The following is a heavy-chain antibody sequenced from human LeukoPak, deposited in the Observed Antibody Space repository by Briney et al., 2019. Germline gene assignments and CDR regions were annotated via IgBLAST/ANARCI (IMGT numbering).Heavy chain of an antibody. J-gene: IGHJ4*02. D-gene: IGHD4-11*01. CDR1: GGSISSTIYY. Sequence: SETLSLTCTVSGGSISSTIYYWGCIRQPPGKGLEWIGSIYYSGSTYYNPSLKSRVTISVDRSKNQFSLKLSSVTAADTAVYYCARAQYSNYVHDHWGQGTLVTVSS. CDR3: ARAQYSNYVHDH. V-gene: IGHV4-39*07. CDR2: IYYSGST.